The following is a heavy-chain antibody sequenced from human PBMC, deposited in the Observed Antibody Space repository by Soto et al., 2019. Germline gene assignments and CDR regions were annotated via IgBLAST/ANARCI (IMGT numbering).Heavy chain of an antibody. CDR3: ARVKDYYGSGSYADPDFDY. Sequence: QVQLVQSGAEVKKPGSSVKVSCKASGGTFSGYAISWVRQAPGQGLEWMGGIIPIFGTANYAQKFQGRVTITADKSTSTAYMELSSLRSEDTAVYYCARVKDYYGSGSYADPDFDYWGQGTLVTVSS. CDR1: GGTFSGYA. J-gene: IGHJ4*02. V-gene: IGHV1-69*06. D-gene: IGHD3-10*01. CDR2: IIPIFGTA.